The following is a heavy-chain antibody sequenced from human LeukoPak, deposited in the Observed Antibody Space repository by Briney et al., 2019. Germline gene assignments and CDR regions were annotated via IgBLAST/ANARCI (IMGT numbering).Heavy chain of an antibody. V-gene: IGHV4-34*01. Sequence: ASETLSLTCAVYGESSFSSYYWSWIRQTPGGALEWIGEINHSGYTNYNPSLKSRVTLSIDTSKNQFSLRLNSVTAADTAVYHCSRQVVGNDYWGQGTLVTVSS. CDR2: INHSGYT. D-gene: IGHD3-22*01. CDR1: GESSFSSYY. J-gene: IGHJ4*02. CDR3: SRQVVGNDY.